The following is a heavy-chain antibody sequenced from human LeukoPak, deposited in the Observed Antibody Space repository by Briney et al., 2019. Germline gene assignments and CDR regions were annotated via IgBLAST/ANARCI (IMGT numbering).Heavy chain of an antibody. CDR3: ARVMVRGNGNWFDP. CDR2: IYYSGST. Sequence: SETLSLTCTVSGGSISSSSYCWGWIRQPPGKGLEWIGSIYYSGSTYYNPSLKRRVNISVDTSKNQFSLKLSSVTAADTAVYYCARVMVRGNGNWFDPWGQGTLVTVSS. V-gene: IGHV4-39*01. D-gene: IGHD3-10*01. CDR1: GGSISSSSYC. J-gene: IGHJ5*02.